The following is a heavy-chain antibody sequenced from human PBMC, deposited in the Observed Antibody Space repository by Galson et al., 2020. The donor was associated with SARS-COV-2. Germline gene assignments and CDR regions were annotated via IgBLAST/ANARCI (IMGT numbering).Heavy chain of an antibody. V-gene: IGHV3-23*01. J-gene: IGHJ4*02. CDR3: AKDHEYGDYGLG. D-gene: IGHD4-17*01. CDR1: GFTFSSYA. Sequence: GGSLRLSCAASGFTFSSYAMSWVRQAPGKELEWVSAISGSGGSTYYADSVKGRFTISRDNSKNTLYLQMNSLRAEDTAVYYCAKDHEYGDYGLGWGQGTLVTVSS. CDR2: ISGSGGST.